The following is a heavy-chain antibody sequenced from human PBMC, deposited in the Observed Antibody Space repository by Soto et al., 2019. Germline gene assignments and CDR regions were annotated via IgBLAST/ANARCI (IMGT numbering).Heavy chain of an antibody. D-gene: IGHD3-10*01. V-gene: IGHV4-39*01. CDR3: ARRLWFGGGFDP. Sequence: SETLSLTCTVSGGSISSSSYYWGWIRQPPGKGLEWIGSIYYSGSTYYNPSLKSRVAISVDTSKNQFSLKLSSVTAADTAVYYCARRLWFGGGFDPWGQGTLVTVSS. CDR2: IYYSGST. J-gene: IGHJ5*02. CDR1: GGSISSSSYY.